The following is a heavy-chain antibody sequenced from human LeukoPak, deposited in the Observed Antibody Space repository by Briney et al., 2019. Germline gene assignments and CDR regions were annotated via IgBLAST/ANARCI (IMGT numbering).Heavy chain of an antibody. J-gene: IGHJ4*02. CDR1: GFTFSSYG. D-gene: IGHD6-13*01. V-gene: IGHV3-33*01. Sequence: GGSLRVSCAASGFTFSSYGMHWVRQAPGKGLEWVAVIWYDGSNKYYADSVKGRFTISRDNSKNTLYLQMNSLRAEDTAVYYCARERLSAAAAASFDFWGQGALVTVSS. CDR3: ARERLSAAAAASFDF. CDR2: IWYDGSNK.